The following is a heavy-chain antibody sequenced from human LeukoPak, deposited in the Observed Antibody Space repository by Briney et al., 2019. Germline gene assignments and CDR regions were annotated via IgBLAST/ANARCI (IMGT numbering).Heavy chain of an antibody. Sequence: GGSLRLSCAASGFRFSTYDTHWVRQAPGKGLEWVAVISYDGSNKYYADSVKGRFTISRDNSKNTLYLQMNSLRAEDTAVYYCARVRWPRVVAPAKDYWGQGTLVTVSS. J-gene: IGHJ4*02. CDR3: ARVRWPRVVAPAKDY. CDR2: ISYDGSNK. D-gene: IGHD2-2*01. V-gene: IGHV3-30*01. CDR1: GFRFSTYD.